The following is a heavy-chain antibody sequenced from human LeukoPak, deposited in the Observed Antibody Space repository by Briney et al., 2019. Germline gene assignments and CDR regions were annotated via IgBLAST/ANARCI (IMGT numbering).Heavy chain of an antibody. CDR1: GFTFSNYA. D-gene: IGHD2-21*02. CDR3: ASLSYCVGDCYSAFGY. CDR2: IRGIDSGGTT. Sequence: GGSLRLSCAASGFTFSNYAMSWVRQAPGKGLEWVSAIRGIDSGGTTYYADSVKGRFTISRDNSKNTLYLQMNSLRADDTAIYYCASLSYCVGDCYSAFGYWGQGTLVTV. J-gene: IGHJ4*02. V-gene: IGHV3-23*01.